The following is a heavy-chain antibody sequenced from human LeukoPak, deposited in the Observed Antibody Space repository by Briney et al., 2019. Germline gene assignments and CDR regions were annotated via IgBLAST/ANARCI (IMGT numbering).Heavy chain of an antibody. CDR3: ARTRDDSSGYWYYFDY. Sequence: GASVKVSCKASGGTFSSYAISWVRQAPGQGLEWMGGIIPIFGTANYAQKFQGRVTITTDESTSTAYMELSSLRSEDTAMYYCARTRDDSSGYWYYFDYWGQGTLVTVSS. CDR1: GGTFSSYA. V-gene: IGHV1-69*05. J-gene: IGHJ4*02. CDR2: IIPIFGTA. D-gene: IGHD3-22*01.